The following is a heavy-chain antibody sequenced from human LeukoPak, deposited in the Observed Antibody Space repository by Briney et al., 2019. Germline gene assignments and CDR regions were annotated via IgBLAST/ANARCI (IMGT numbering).Heavy chain of an antibody. CDR1: GYTFTSYD. Sequence: ASVKVSCKASGYTFTSYDINWVRQATGQGLEWMGWMNPNSGNTGYAQKFQGRVTMTRNTSISTAYMELSSLRSEDTAVYYCARMTTVTTLFDYWGQGTLVTVSS. J-gene: IGHJ4*02. CDR3: ARMTTVTTLFDY. CDR2: MNPNSGNT. D-gene: IGHD4-17*01. V-gene: IGHV1-8*01.